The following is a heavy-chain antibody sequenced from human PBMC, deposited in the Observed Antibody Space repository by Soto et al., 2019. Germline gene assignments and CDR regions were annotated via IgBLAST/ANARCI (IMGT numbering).Heavy chain of an antibody. CDR3: ARLGGSAPRDAFDI. V-gene: IGHV4-31*03. Sequence: QVQLQESGPGLVKPSQTLSLTCTVSGGSISSGGYYWSWIRQHPGKGLEWIGYIYYSGSTYYNPSLKSRVTISVDTSKNQFSLKLSSVTAEDTAMYYCARLGGSAPRDAFDIWGQGTMVTVSS. CDR2: IYYSGST. D-gene: IGHD5-12*01. CDR1: GGSISSGGYY. J-gene: IGHJ3*02.